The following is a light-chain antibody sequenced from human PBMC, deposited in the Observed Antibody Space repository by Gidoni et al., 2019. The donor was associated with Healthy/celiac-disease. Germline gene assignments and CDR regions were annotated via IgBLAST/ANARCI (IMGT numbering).Light chain of an antibody. J-gene: IGKJ1*01. CDR1: QRVSSSY. Sequence: EIVLTQSPGTLSLSPGERATLSCRASQRVSSSYLPCYHSKPGQASRLLIYGASSRATGIPDRFSGSGSGTDFTLTISRLEPEDFAVYYCQQYGRAFGQGTKVEIK. CDR2: GAS. V-gene: IGKV3-20*01. CDR3: QQYGRA.